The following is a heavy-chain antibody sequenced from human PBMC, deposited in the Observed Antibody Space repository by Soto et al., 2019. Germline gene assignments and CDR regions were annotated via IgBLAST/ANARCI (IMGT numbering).Heavy chain of an antibody. V-gene: IGHV4-30-2*01. Sequence: SETLSLTCAVSGGSISSGGYSWSWIRQPPGKGLEWIGYIYHSGSTYYNPSLKSRVTISVDRSKNQFSLKLSSVTAADTAVYYCARGWGELSLRGNWFDPWGQGTLVTVSS. CDR2: IYHSGST. CDR1: GGSISSGGYS. D-gene: IGHD3-16*02. CDR3: ARGWGELSLRGNWFDP. J-gene: IGHJ5*02.